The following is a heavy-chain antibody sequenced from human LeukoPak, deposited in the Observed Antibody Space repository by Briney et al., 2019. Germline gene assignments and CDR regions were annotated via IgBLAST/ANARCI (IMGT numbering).Heavy chain of an antibody. CDR3: CTHYYGSGLDFDY. CDR1: AFPFRNNG. CDR2: VKSKTAGGAT. D-gene: IGHD3-10*01. J-gene: IGHJ4*02. V-gene: IGHV3-15*05. Sequence: PGGSLRPACAAAAFPFRNNGMHWVRQAPGNWLEWVGRVKSKTAGGATDYAAPVKGRFTISRADSKNTLYVQMNSLKTEDTAVYYCCTHYYGSGLDFDYWGQGTLVTVSS.